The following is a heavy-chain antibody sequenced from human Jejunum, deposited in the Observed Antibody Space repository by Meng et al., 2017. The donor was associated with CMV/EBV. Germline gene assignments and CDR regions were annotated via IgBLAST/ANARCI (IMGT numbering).Heavy chain of an antibody. CDR1: GFTFSNYG. CDR2: IEHDGSNK. J-gene: IGHJ4*02. V-gene: IGHV3-30*02. D-gene: IGHD1-26*01. Sequence: QVQRVEAGVGCVQPGGSLVLSCAASGFTFSNYGIHWVRQAPGKGLEWVAFIEHDGSNKYYADSVKGRFTISRDNSKNTLYLQMNSLRVEDTAVYYCAKDVGYWGQGTLVTVSS. CDR3: AKDVGY.